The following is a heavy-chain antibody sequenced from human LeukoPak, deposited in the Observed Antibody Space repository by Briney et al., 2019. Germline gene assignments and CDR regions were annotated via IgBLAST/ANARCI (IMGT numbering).Heavy chain of an antibody. Sequence: GGSLRLSCAGSGFTFSSPAMSWVRQAPGKGLEWVSAISASGGSTYYADSVKGRFTISRDNSKSSVYLQMSSLRVEDPAVYYCXXRYCSGGSCYSGDWGQGTLVTVSP. V-gene: IGHV3-23*01. CDR1: GFTFSSPA. CDR3: XXRYCSGGSCYSGD. D-gene: IGHD2-15*01. CDR2: ISASGGST. J-gene: IGHJ4*02.